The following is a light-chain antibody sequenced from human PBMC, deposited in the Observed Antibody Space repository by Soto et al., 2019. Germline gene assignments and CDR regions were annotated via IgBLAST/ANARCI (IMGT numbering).Light chain of an antibody. V-gene: IGLV2-23*03. J-gene: IGLJ3*02. CDR1: TSDVGSYNL. CDR3: CSYAGSRTFVV. Sequence: QSALTQPASMSGSPRQSITISCTGTTSDVGSYNLISWYQQYPGTAPKLIIYEGTKRPSGISNRFSASKSGNTASLTISGLQAEDEADYYCCSYAGSRTFVVLGGGTKLTVL. CDR2: EGT.